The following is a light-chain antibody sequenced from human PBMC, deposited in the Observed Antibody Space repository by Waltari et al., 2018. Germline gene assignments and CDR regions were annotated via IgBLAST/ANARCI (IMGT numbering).Light chain of an antibody. CDR2: DTS. V-gene: IGKV3-20*01. CDR1: QSVGRS. J-gene: IGKJ1*01. Sequence: EIVLTQSPGTLSLSPGERATLSCRASQSVGRSLAWYQQKPGQAPRLLIYDTSSRATGIPDRFRGSGSGTDFSLTISRLEPEDFAVYYCQHYVSLPATFGQGTKVEIK. CDR3: QHYVSLPAT.